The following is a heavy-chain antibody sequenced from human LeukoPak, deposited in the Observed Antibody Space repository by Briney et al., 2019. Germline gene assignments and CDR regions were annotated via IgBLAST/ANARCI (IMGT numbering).Heavy chain of an antibody. V-gene: IGHV3-23*01. CDR3: ARHDSFIPY. Sequence: GGSLRLSCAASVFTFNYYAMSWVRPARGKELEWVSGISDNEGRTYYTDPVKGRFTISRDKTKNTVYLQMHNLRADDTAVYFCARHDSFIPYWGQGTLVTVSS. J-gene: IGHJ4*02. CDR1: VFTFNYYA. CDR2: ISDNEGRT. D-gene: IGHD5-18*01.